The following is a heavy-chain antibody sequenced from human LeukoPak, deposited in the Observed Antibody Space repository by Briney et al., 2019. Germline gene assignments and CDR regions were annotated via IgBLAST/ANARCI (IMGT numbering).Heavy chain of an antibody. CDR3: AREICSGGSCDDY. CDR1: GYTFTSYY. Sequence: ASVKVSCKASGYTFTSYYMHWVRQAPGQGLEWMGWISAYNGNTNYAQKLQGRVTMTTDTSTSTAYMELRSLRSDDTAVYYCAREICSGGSCDDYWGQGTLVTVSS. J-gene: IGHJ4*02. CDR2: ISAYNGNT. V-gene: IGHV1-18*04. D-gene: IGHD2-15*01.